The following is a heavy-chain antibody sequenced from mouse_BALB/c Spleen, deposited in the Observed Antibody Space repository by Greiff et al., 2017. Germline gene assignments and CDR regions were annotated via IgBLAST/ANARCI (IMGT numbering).Heavy chain of an antibody. V-gene: IGHV5-4*02. Sequence: EVMLVESGGGLVKPGGSLKLSCAASGFTFSDYYMYWVRQTPEKRLEWVATISDGGSYTYYPDSVKGRFTISRDNAKNNLYLQMSSLKSEDTAMYYCARSHYYGSSPWFAYWGQGTLVTVSA. CDR3: ARSHYYGSSPWFAY. J-gene: IGHJ3*01. CDR2: ISDGGSYT. D-gene: IGHD1-1*01. CDR1: GFTFSDYY.